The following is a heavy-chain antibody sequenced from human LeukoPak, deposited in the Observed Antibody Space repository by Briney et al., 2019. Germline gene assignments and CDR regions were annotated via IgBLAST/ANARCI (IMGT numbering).Heavy chain of an antibody. J-gene: IGHJ4*02. D-gene: IGHD1-26*01. CDR3: ARGREPWDSELDY. Sequence: GRSLRLSCAASGFTFSSYGMHWVRQAPGKGLEWVAVIWFDGSNKYYAESVKGRFTISRDNSKNTLYLQMNSLRAEDTAVYYCARGREPWDSELDYWGQGTLVAVSS. CDR2: IWFDGSNK. V-gene: IGHV3-33*01. CDR1: GFTFSSYG.